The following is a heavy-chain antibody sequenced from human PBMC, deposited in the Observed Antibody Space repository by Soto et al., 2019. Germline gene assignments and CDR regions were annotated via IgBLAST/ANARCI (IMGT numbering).Heavy chain of an antibody. D-gene: IGHD6-25*01. J-gene: IGHJ4*02. CDR2: VYFSGNT. V-gene: IGHV4-59*01. CDR1: GGSLSSYY. Sequence: PSETLSLTCTVSGGSLSSYYWTWIRQSPGKGLEWIGYVYFSGNTNYNPSLKSRVTISIDTSKNQFSLRLASVTAADTAFYYCGSVRPSGYVLCWGQGTLVTASS. CDR3: GSVRPSGYVLC.